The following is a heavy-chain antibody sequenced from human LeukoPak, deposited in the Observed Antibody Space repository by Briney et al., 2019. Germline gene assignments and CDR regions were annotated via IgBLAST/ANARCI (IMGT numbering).Heavy chain of an antibody. CDR2: INHSGST. V-gene: IGHV4-34*01. CDR1: GGSFSGYY. D-gene: IGHD1-7*01. Sequence: SETLSLTCAVYGGSFSGYYWSWIRQPPGKGLEWIGEINHSGSTNYNPSLKSRVTISVDTSKNQFSLKRSSVTAADTAVYYCARPTTGTTNYFDYWGQGTLVTVSS. J-gene: IGHJ4*02. CDR3: ARPTTGTTNYFDY.